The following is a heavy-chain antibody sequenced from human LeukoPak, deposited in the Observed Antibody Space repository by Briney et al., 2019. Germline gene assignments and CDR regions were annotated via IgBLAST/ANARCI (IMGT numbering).Heavy chain of an antibody. J-gene: IGHJ6*03. CDR2: ISGSGGST. V-gene: IGHV3-23*01. CDR1: GFTFSSYA. Sequence: GGSLRLSCAASGFTFSSYAMSWVRQAPGKGLEWVSAISGSGGSTYYADSVKGWFTISRDNSKNTPYLQMNSLRAEDTAVYYCAKVGPGYYYYYMDVWGKGTTVTVSS. CDR3: AKVGPGYYYYYMDV. D-gene: IGHD3-10*01.